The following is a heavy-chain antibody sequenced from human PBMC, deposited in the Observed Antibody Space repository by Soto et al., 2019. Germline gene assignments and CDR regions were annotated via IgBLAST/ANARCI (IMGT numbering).Heavy chain of an antibody. J-gene: IGHJ4*03. CDR3: ARVLDLIKWRYFDY. CDR2: INADIGDT. CDR1: GYTFCNYG. D-gene: IGHD2-8*01. V-gene: IGHV1-3*01. Sequence: SVKVSCKASGYTFCNYGLHWVRQAPVQRLEWMGWINADIGDTHYSQKFQGRITITRDTSATTAYMELSSLGSEDTAVYYCARVLDLIKWRYFDYWGQGTLVTVYS.